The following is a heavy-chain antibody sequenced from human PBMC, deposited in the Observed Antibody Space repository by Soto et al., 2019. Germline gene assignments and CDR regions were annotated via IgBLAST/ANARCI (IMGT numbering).Heavy chain of an antibody. Sequence: ASVKVSCKASGYTFTSYAMHWVRQAPGQRLEWMGWINAGNGNTKYSQKFQGTVTITRDTSASTAYMELSSLRSEDTAVYYCARASVRYFDWLPFDYWGQGTLVTVSS. CDR1: GYTFTSYA. CDR2: INAGNGNT. V-gene: IGHV1-3*01. J-gene: IGHJ4*02. D-gene: IGHD3-9*01. CDR3: ARASVRYFDWLPFDY.